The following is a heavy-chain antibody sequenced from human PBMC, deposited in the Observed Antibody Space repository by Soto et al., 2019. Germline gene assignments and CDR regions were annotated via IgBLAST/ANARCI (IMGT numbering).Heavy chain of an antibody. CDR2: INHSGST. Sequence: SETLSLTCAVYGGSFSGYYWSWIRQPPGKGLEWIGEINHSGSTNYNPSLKSRVTISVDTSKNQFSLKLGSVTAADTAVYYCARGREYSSGWYWYFDLWGRGTLVTVSS. CDR1: GGSFSGYY. CDR3: ARGREYSSGWYWYFDL. V-gene: IGHV4-34*01. D-gene: IGHD6-19*01. J-gene: IGHJ2*01.